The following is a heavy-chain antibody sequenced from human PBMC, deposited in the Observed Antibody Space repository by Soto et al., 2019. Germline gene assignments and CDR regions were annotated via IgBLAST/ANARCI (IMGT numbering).Heavy chain of an antibody. D-gene: IGHD3-22*01. V-gene: IGHV1-69*06. Sequence: SVKVSCKASGGTFSSYAISWVRQAPGQGLEWMGGIIPIFGTANYAQKFQGRVTITADKSTSTAYMELSSLRSEDTDVYYCERRTTYYYDSSGYAFDIWGQGTMVTVSS. CDR3: ERRTTYYYDSSGYAFDI. J-gene: IGHJ3*02. CDR2: IIPIFGTA. CDR1: GGTFSSYA.